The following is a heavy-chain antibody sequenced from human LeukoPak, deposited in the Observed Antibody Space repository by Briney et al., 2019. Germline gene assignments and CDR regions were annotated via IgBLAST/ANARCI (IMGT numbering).Heavy chain of an antibody. V-gene: IGHV1-18*01. CDR2: ISTYNGNT. D-gene: IGHD3-10*01. J-gene: IGHJ4*02. CDR1: GYTFTTYG. Sequence: APVKASCKVSGYTFTTYGISWVRQAPGQGLEWRGWISTYNGNTNYAQKLQGRVTMTSDTSTSTAYMPLSSLRSADTAVYYCARDHFRAFYGSGKPLDYWGQGTLVTVSS. CDR3: ARDHFRAFYGSGKPLDY.